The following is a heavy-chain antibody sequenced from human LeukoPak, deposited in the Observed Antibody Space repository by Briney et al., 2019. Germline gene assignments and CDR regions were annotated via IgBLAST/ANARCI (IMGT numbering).Heavy chain of an antibody. D-gene: IGHD6-13*01. CDR2: ISSSSSYI. J-gene: IGHJ3*02. CDR3: AGLPDLVSWQQLVDDAFDI. Sequence: GGSLRLSCAASGFTFSSYSMNWVRQAPGKGLEWVSSISSSSSYIYYADSVKGRFTISRDNAKNSLYLQMNSLRAEDTAVYYCAGLPDLVSWQQLVDDAFDIWGQGTMVTVSS. V-gene: IGHV3-21*01. CDR1: GFTFSSYS.